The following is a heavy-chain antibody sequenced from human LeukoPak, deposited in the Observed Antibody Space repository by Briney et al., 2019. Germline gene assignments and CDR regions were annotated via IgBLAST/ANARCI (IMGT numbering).Heavy chain of an antibody. CDR3: ATGGWLRNWFDP. D-gene: IGHD5-12*01. V-gene: IGHV1-24*01. CDR2: FDPEEGET. J-gene: IGHJ5*02. Sequence: ASVKVSCKVSGYTLTELSMHWVRQAPGKGLEWMGGFDPEEGETIYAQKFQGRVTMTEDTSTDTAYMELSSLRSEDTAVYYCATGGWLRNWFDPWGQGTLVTVSS. CDR1: GYTLTELS.